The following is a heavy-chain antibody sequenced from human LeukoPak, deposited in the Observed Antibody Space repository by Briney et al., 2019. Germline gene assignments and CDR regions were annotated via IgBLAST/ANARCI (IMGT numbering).Heavy chain of an antibody. V-gene: IGHV4-34*01. Sequence: SETLSLTCAVYGGSFSGYYWSWIRQPPGKGLEWIGEINHSGSTNYNPSLKSRVTISVDTSKNQFSLKLSSVTAADTAVYYCARGQGSGWLREGSDYWGQGTLVTVSS. CDR2: INHSGST. CDR3: ARGQGSGWLREGSDY. CDR1: GGSFSGYY. J-gene: IGHJ4*02. D-gene: IGHD6-19*01.